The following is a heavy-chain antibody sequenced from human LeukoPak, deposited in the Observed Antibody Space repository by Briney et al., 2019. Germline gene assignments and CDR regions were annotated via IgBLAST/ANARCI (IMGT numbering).Heavy chain of an antibody. Sequence: GGSLRLSCAASGFTFSDYYMSWIRQAPGKGLEWVPGISGSGGITYYADSVKGRFTISRDNSKNSLYLQMNSLRTEDTALYYCAKVLEAAGAGPFDYWGQGTLVTVSS. J-gene: IGHJ4*02. CDR2: ISGSGGIT. V-gene: IGHV3-11*01. CDR3: AKVLEAAGAGPFDY. D-gene: IGHD6-19*01. CDR1: GFTFSDYY.